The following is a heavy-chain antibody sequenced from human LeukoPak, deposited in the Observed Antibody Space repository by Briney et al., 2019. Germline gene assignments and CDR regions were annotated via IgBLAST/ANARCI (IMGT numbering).Heavy chain of an antibody. CDR2: IIDSGGST. V-gene: IGHV3-23*01. CDR1: GFSFSNYA. D-gene: IGHD6-19*01. CDR3: ARDQPRGGWAFDC. Sequence: PGGSLRLSCAASGFSFSNYAMSWVRQAPGKGLEWVSAIIDSGGSTHYADSVKGRFTISRDNSRNTLFLQMNSLRGDDTALYYCARDQPRGGWAFDCWGQGTLVTVSS. J-gene: IGHJ4*02.